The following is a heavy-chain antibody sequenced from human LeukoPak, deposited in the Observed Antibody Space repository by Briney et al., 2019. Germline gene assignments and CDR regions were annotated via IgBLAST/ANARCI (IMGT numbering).Heavy chain of an antibody. CDR1: GFTFSSYA. J-gene: IGHJ5*02. V-gene: IGHV3-23*01. D-gene: IGHD4-17*01. Sequence: GGSLRLSCAASGFTFSSYAMNWVRQAPGKGLEWVSAISGSGGSTYYADSVKGRFTISRDNSKNTLYLQMNSLRAEDTAVYYCASPLDYGDYSWFDPWGQGTLVTVSS. CDR2: ISGSGGST. CDR3: ASPLDYGDYSWFDP.